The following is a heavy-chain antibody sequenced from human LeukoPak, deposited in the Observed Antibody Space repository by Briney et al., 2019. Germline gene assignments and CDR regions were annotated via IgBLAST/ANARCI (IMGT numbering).Heavy chain of an antibody. Sequence: HAGGSLRLSCAASGFTFSIYAMTWVRQAPGEGREWVSAISGSGGITYVAGSVKGRFTLSRDNYKNTISLQMNGLRPEDTAVYYCAKGQTGERELGWFDPWGQGILVTVSS. CDR1: GFTFSIYA. CDR3: AKGQTGERELGWFDP. V-gene: IGHV3-23*01. J-gene: IGHJ5*02. D-gene: IGHD1-1*01. CDR2: ISGSGGIT.